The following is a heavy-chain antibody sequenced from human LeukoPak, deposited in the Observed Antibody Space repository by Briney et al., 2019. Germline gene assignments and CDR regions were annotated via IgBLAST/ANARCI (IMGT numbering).Heavy chain of an antibody. CDR2: IIPIFGTA. CDR3: AREGYDILTGCHYGQNWFDP. V-gene: IGHV1-69*01. J-gene: IGHJ5*02. D-gene: IGHD3-9*01. Sequence: SVKVSCKASGGTFSSYAISWVRQAPGQGLEWMGGIIPIFGTANYAQKFQGRVTITADESTSTAYMELSSLRSEDTAVYYCAREGYDILTGCHYGQNWFDPWGQGTLVTVSS. CDR1: GGTFSSYA.